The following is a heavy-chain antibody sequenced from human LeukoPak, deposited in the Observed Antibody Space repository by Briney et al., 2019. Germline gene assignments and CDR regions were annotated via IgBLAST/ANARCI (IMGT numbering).Heavy chain of an antibody. CDR1: GGSISSSSYY. CDR3: ARVGMAGLGNWFDP. J-gene: IGHJ5*02. Sequence: PSETLSLTCTVSGGSISSSSYYWGWIRQPPGKGLEWIGSIYYSGSTYYNPSLKSRVTISVDTSKNQFSLKLSSVTAADTAVYYCARVGMAGLGNWFDPWGQGTLVTVSS. D-gene: IGHD6-19*01. V-gene: IGHV4-39*07. CDR2: IYYSGST.